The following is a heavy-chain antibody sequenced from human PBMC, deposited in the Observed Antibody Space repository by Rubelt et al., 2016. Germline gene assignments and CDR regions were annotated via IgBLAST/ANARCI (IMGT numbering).Heavy chain of an antibody. CDR3: ARRVVRGVNNWFDP. V-gene: IGHV4-39*01. Sequence: GSIYYSGSTYYNPSLKSRVTISVDTSKNQFSLRLSSVTAADTAVYYCARRVVRGVNNWFDPWGQGTLVTVSS. CDR2: IYYSGST. J-gene: IGHJ5*02. D-gene: IGHD3-10*01.